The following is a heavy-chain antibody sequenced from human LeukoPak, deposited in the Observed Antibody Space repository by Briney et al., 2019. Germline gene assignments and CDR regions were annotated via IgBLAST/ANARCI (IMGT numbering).Heavy chain of an antibody. CDR1: GFTFSSYE. V-gene: IGHV3-48*03. Sequence: GGSLRLSCAASGFTFSSYEMNWVRQAPGKGLEWVSYISSSGSTIYYADSVKGRFTISRDNAKNSLYLQMNSLRAEDTAVYYCARVIMVRGVIRYYYYYMDVWGKGTTVTVSS. CDR3: ARVIMVRGVIRYYYYYMDV. CDR2: ISSSGSTI. J-gene: IGHJ6*03. D-gene: IGHD3-10*01.